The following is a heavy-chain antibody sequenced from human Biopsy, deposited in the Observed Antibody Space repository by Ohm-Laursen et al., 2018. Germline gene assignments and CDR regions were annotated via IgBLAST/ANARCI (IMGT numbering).Heavy chain of an antibody. D-gene: IGHD2-15*01. V-gene: IGHV4-59*08. CDR1: GASTTGSN. Sequence: GTLSFTSTVSGASTTGSNWSWIRQAPGKGLEWIGFISNSGNTNYNPSLKSRVTISADTSKSQFSLKLGSVTVADTAVFYCARRGSGGRSFDYWGQGSLVTFSS. CDR3: ARRGSGGRSFDY. CDR2: ISNSGNT. J-gene: IGHJ4*02.